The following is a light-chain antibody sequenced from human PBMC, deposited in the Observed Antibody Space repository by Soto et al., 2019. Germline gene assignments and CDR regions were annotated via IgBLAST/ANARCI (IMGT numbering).Light chain of an antibody. CDR2: GVT. CDR3: NSYSTTNGYV. V-gene: IGLV2-14*01. J-gene: IGLJ1*01. CDR1: STDIGGYDR. Sequence: QSVLTQPASVSGSPGQSITISCTGTSTDIGGYDRVSWYQQHPGQAPKLMIYGVTNRPSGVSNRFSGSKSGNTASLTISGLQTEDETDYYCNSYSTTNGYVFGTGIKVTVL.